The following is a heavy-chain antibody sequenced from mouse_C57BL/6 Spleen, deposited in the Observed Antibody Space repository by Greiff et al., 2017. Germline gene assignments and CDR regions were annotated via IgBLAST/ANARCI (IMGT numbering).Heavy chain of an antibody. CDR3: AGLGEGGY. V-gene: IGHV1-64*01. J-gene: IGHJ2*01. D-gene: IGHD4-1*01. Sequence: QVQLQQPGAELVKPGASVKLSCKASGYTFTSYWMHWVKQRPGQGLEWIGMIHPNSGSTNYNEKFKGKATLTVDKSSSTAYMQLSSLTDEGAGVYYCAGLGEGGYWGQGTTLTVSS. CDR1: GYTFTSYW. CDR2: IHPNSGST.